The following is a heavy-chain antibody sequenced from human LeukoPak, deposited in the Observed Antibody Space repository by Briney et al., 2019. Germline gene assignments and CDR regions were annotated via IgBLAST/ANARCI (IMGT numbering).Heavy chain of an antibody. CDR2: ISWNSGNI. D-gene: IGHD2/OR15-2a*01. CDR3: VSFYETY. Sequence: QTGGSLRLSCAASGFTFDDYAMHWVRQVPGKGLEWVSGISWNSGNIEYADSVKGRFTISRDNAKNTVYLQMNSLRAEDTAVYYCVSFYETYWGRGTLVTVSS. CDR1: GFTFDDYA. V-gene: IGHV3-9*01. J-gene: IGHJ4*02.